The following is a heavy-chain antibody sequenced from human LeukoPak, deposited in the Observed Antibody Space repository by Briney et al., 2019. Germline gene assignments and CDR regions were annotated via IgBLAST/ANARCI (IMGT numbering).Heavy chain of an antibody. Sequence: GGSLRLSCTASGFMFNNYVMNWVRQAPGKGLEWVSGISGLGGSAYYAASVKGRFTISRDNSGDTLFLQLNNLRVEDTAIYFCARRGGSSWSSFDYWGQGTLVTVSS. CDR1: GFMFNNYV. V-gene: IGHV3-23*01. CDR2: ISGLGGSA. D-gene: IGHD6-13*01. CDR3: ARRGGSSWSSFDY. J-gene: IGHJ4*02.